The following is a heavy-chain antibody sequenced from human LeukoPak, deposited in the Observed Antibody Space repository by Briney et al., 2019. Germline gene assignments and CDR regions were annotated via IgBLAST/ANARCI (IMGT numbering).Heavy chain of an antibody. D-gene: IGHD1-20*01. CDR1: GGSISSSSYS. CDR3: ARGRRGYNWKGAFDI. Sequence: PSETLSLTCTVSGGSISSSSYSWSWIRQPPGKGLEWIGEINHSGSTNYNPSLKSRVTISVDTSKNQFSLKLSSVTAADTAVYYCARGRRGYNWKGAFDIWGQGTMVTVSS. CDR2: INHSGST. J-gene: IGHJ3*02. V-gene: IGHV4-39*07.